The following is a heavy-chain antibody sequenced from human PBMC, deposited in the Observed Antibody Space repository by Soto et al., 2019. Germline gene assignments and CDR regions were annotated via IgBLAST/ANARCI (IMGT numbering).Heavy chain of an antibody. CDR3: ARTEILSYYYGMDV. J-gene: IGHJ6*02. CDR2: INPNSGGT. Sequence: SVKVSCKASGYTFTGYYMHWVRQAPGQGLEWMGWINPNSGGTNYAQKFQGRVTMTRDTSISTAYMQLSRLRSDDTAVYYCARTEILSYYYGMDVWGQVTTVTLSS. CDR1: GYTFTGYY. V-gene: IGHV1-2*02.